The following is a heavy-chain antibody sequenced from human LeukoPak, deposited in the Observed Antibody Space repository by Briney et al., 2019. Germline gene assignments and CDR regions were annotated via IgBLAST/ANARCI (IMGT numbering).Heavy chain of an antibody. J-gene: IGHJ6*03. V-gene: IGHV3-7*01. CDR2: IKQDGSEK. D-gene: IGHD3-10*01. CDR3: ARDLSGSYYYYYMDV. Sequence: GGSLRLSCAASGFTFSSYWMSWVRQAPGKGLEWVANIKQDGSEKYYVDSVKGRFTISRDNAKNSLYLQMNSLRAEDTAVYYCARDLSGSYYYYYMDVWGKGTTVTISS. CDR1: GFTFSSYW.